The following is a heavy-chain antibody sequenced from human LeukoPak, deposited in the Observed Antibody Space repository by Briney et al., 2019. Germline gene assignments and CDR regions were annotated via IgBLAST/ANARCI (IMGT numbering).Heavy chain of an antibody. CDR3: ARTPRNIAARPYYYYMDV. D-gene: IGHD6-6*01. V-gene: IGHV3-48*04. J-gene: IGHJ6*03. Sequence: GGSLRLSCAASGFMFSSYWMSWVRQAPGKGLEWVSYISSSGSTIYYADSVKGRFTISRDNAKNSLYLQMNSLRAEDTAVYYCARTPRNIAARPYYYYMDVWGKGTTVTVSS. CDR2: ISSSGSTI. CDR1: GFMFSSYW.